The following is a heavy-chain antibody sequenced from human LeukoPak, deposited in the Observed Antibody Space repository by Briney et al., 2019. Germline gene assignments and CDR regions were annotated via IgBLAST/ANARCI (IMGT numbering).Heavy chain of an antibody. D-gene: IGHD1-20*01. CDR2: INPNSGGT. CDR3: ARFITGAPYYYYYMDV. V-gene: IGHV1-2*02. CDR1: GYTFTGYY. J-gene: IGHJ6*03. Sequence: GASVKVSCKASGYTFTGYYMHWVRQAPGQGLERMGWINPNSGGTNYAQKFQGRVTMTRDTSISTAYMELSRLRSDDTAVYYCARFITGAPYYYYYMDVWGKGTTVTVSS.